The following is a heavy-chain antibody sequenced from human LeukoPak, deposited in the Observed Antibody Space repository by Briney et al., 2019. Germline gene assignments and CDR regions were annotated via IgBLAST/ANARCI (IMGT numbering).Heavy chain of an antibody. CDR1: GFPFSNYA. Sequence: GGSLSLSCAAAGFPFSNYAIHWVRQAPGKGLEWVALISYDGGNKYYVDSVKGRFTISRDSSKNTVYLEMNSLRPEDTAVYFCARENSYGAPLDYWGQGTLVTVSS. CDR2: ISYDGGNK. D-gene: IGHD5-18*01. V-gene: IGHV3-30*03. CDR3: ARENSYGAPLDY. J-gene: IGHJ4*02.